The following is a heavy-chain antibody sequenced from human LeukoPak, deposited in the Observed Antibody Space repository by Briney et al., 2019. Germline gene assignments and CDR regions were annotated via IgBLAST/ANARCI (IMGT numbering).Heavy chain of an antibody. D-gene: IGHD3-16*01. CDR2: SSSSGRT. V-gene: IGHV4-59*08. Sequence: SETLSHPRSLSQASISTYHCSSTCHPPRERLQWIGYSSSSGRTNYSPSLRCRVTISLYTSKNQLSLKLTSVTAEDTAVYYCARRDRITPLNAFDIWGQGKMVTVS. J-gene: IGHJ3*02. CDR1: QASISTYH. CDR3: ARRDRITPLNAFDI.